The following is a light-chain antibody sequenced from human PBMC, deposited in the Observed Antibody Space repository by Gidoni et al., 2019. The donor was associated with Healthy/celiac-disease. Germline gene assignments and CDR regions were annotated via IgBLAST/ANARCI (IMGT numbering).Light chain of an antibody. Sequence: DIQMTQSPSTLSASVGDRVTITCRASQSISSWLAWYQQKPGKAPKLLIYKASSLESGVPSRFSGSVSVTEFTLTISSLQPDDFATYYCQQYNSYPLTFGGGTKVEIK. J-gene: IGKJ4*01. CDR2: KAS. V-gene: IGKV1-5*03. CDR1: QSISSW. CDR3: QQYNSYPLT.